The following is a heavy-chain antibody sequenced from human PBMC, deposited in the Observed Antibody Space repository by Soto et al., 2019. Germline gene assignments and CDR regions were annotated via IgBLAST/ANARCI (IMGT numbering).Heavy chain of an antibody. CDR1: GFTFSSYA. CDR2: ISGSGGST. V-gene: IGHV3-23*01. J-gene: IGHJ6*02. D-gene: IGHD6-6*01. CDR3: ANNRPKMSIAAPRDYYYGIDV. Sequence: GGSLRLSCAASGFTFSSYAMSWVRQAPGKGLEWVSAISGSGGSTYYADSVKGRFTISRDNSKNTLYLQMNSLRAEDTAVYYCANNRPKMSIAAPRDYYYGIDVWGQGTTVTVSS.